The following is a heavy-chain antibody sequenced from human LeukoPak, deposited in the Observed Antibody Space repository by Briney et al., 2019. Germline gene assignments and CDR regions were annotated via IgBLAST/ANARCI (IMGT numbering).Heavy chain of an antibody. CDR2: INGYNGNT. CDR3: ARAGYCSGAACYAEGIDY. D-gene: IGHD2-2*01. Sequence: ASMKVSCKASGYTFTGKGITWVRQAPGQGLEWMGWINGYNGNTVYAQMFEGRVTLITDTSTTTAYMELTNLRSDDTAIYYCARAGYCSGAACYAEGIDYWGQGTLVTVSS. J-gene: IGHJ4*02. CDR1: GYTFTGKG. V-gene: IGHV1-18*01.